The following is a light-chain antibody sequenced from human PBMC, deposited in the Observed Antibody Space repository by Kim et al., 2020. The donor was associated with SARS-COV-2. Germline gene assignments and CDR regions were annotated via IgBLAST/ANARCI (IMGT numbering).Light chain of an antibody. CDR3: QQFDDLVT. Sequence: SVSVGDRVTTTCQASQDIATYLNWYQQKPGKAPKLLIYDASSLERGVPSRFSGSGSGTHFTFTISSLQPEDMATYYCQQFDDLVTFGGGTKVDIK. CDR1: QDIATY. CDR2: DAS. J-gene: IGKJ4*01. V-gene: IGKV1-33*01.